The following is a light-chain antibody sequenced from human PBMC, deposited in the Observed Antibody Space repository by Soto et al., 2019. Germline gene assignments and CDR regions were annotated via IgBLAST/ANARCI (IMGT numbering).Light chain of an antibody. CDR2: YTS. V-gene: IGLV7-46*01. CDR1: TGAVTSGHY. J-gene: IGLJ7*01. Sequence: QAVATQEPSLTVSPGGTVTSTCGSSTGAVTSGHYPYWFQQKPGQAPRTLIYYTSNKYSWTPARFSGSLLGGKAALTLSGAQHDDEDEYCCLLSDSGTLAVFGGDTQLTVL. CDR3: LLSDSGTLAV.